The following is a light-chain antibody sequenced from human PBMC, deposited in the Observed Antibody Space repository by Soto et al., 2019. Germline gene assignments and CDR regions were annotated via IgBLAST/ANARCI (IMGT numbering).Light chain of an antibody. J-gene: IGLJ2*01. V-gene: IGLV2-8*01. CDR1: SSVVGGYNY. Sequence: QSVLTQPPSASGSPGQSVAISCSGTSSVVGGYNYVSWYQQHPGKAPKLMIYDVNKRPSGVPDRFSGSKSGNTASLTVSGLQAEDEADYYCISYAGSNKPAFGGGTKLTVL. CDR3: ISYAGSNKPA. CDR2: DVN.